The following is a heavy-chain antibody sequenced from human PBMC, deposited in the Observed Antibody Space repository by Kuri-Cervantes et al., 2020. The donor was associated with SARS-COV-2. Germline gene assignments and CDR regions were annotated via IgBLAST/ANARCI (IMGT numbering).Heavy chain of an antibody. D-gene: IGHD5-24*01. V-gene: IGHV3-74*01. J-gene: IGHJ4*02. Sequence: LSLTCAASGFSLSDYYIHWVRQLPGKGLVWVSRINIDGRKIVYADSVKGRFSISRVTAKNTIYLDMSSLRAEDTAVYYCARAQSGSRWLQYEMGIDYWGQGTLVTVAS. CDR1: GFSLSDYY. CDR2: INIDGRKI. CDR3: ARAQSGSRWLQYEMGIDY.